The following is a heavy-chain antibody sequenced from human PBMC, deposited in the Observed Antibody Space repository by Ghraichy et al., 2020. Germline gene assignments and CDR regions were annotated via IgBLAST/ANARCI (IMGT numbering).Heavy chain of an antibody. CDR1: GFTFSDYC. CDR3: AGGDANVISSVFNI. V-gene: IGHV3-69-1*01. J-gene: IGHJ3*02. Sequence: GGSLRLSCVASGFTFSDYCMSWVRQAPGKGLEWVACISAAGTIYYTESVKGRFSISRDNSKNTVYWQINNLRADDTAVYYCAGGDANVISSVFNIWGQGTIVIVSS. CDR2: ISAAGTI. D-gene: IGHD2-15*01.